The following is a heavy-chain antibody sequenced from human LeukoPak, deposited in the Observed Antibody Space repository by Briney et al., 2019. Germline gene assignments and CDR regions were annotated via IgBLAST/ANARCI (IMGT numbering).Heavy chain of an antibody. CDR3: ARRWSGYYMDV. Sequence: ASVKVSCKASGYTFTSYGINWVRQAPGQGLEWTGWISGYNGNTNYAQKVQGRVTMTTDTSTSTAYMELRSLGSDDTAVYYCARRWSGYYMDVWGKGTTVTVSS. V-gene: IGHV1-18*01. CDR2: ISGYNGNT. CDR1: GYTFTSYG. J-gene: IGHJ6*03.